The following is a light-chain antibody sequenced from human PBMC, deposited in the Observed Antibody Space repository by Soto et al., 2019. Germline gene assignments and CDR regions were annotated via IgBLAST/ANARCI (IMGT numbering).Light chain of an antibody. CDR1: SSVVGAYNY. CDR2: DVS. Sequence: QSALTQPASVSGSPGQSIAISCIGTSSVVGAYNYVSWYQQHPGKAPKLMIYDVSNRPSGVSNRFSGSKSGNTASLTISGLQAEDEADYYCCSYTTSSTYVFGTGTKVTVL. V-gene: IGLV2-14*03. CDR3: CSYTTSSTYV. J-gene: IGLJ1*01.